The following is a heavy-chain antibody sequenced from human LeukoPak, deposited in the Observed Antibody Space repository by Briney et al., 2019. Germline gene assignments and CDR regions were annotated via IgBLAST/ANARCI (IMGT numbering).Heavy chain of an antibody. Sequence: SETLSLTCAVYGGSFSGYYWSWIRQPPGKGLEWTGEINHSGSTNYSPSLKSRVTISVDTSKSQFSLKLTSATAADTAVYHCARDHSSASYTYYYYYMDVWGKGTTVTVSS. J-gene: IGHJ6*03. CDR2: INHSGST. CDR1: GGSFSGYY. D-gene: IGHD1-26*01. V-gene: IGHV4-34*01. CDR3: ARDHSSASYTYYYYYMDV.